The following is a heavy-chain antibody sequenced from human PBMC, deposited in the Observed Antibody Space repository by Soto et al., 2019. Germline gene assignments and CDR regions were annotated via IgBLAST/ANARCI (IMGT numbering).Heavy chain of an antibody. V-gene: IGHV6-1*01. CDR1: GDSVSSNTPA. J-gene: IGHJ4*02. Sequence: PAQTLSVTCAISGDSVSSNTPAWNWIRQSPSRGLEWLGRKYYRSKWYNDYAVSVKSRITINPDTSRNQFSLRLNSVTPEDTALYYCVTDVGFDFDYLGLGTPATV. CDR3: VTDVGFDFDY. D-gene: IGHD1-26*01. CDR2: KYYRSKWYN.